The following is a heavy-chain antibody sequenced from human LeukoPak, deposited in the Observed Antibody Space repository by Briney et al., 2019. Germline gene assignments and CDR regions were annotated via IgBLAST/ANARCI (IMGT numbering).Heavy chain of an antibody. D-gene: IGHD2-8*01. V-gene: IGHV1-8*03. Sequence: GASVKVSCKASGYTFTSYDINWVRQATGQGLEWMGWMNPNSGNTGYAQKFQGRVTITRNTSISTAYMELSSLRSEDTAVYYCARGLGCTNGVCSSIWDFDYWGQGTLVTVSS. J-gene: IGHJ4*02. CDR3: ARGLGCTNGVCSSIWDFDY. CDR2: MNPNSGNT. CDR1: GYTFTSYD.